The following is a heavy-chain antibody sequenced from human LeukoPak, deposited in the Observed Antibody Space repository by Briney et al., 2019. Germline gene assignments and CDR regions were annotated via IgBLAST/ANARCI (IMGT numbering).Heavy chain of an antibody. Sequence: SVKVSCKASGGTFSSYAIRWLRQAPGHGLEWMGRIIPLFGIANYAQKFQGRVTITADKSTSTAYMELSSLRSEDTAVYYCASSYTTLGYCSGGSCYGNWGQGTLVTVSS. CDR2: IIPLFGIA. CDR3: ASSYTTLGYCSGGSCYGN. D-gene: IGHD2-15*01. V-gene: IGHV1-69*04. J-gene: IGHJ4*02. CDR1: GGTFSSYA.